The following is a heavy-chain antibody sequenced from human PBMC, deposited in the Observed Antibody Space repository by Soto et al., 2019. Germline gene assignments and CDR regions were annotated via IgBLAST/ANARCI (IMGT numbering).Heavy chain of an antibody. J-gene: IGHJ6*02. Sequence: QVQLQESGPGLLKPSETLSLTCTVSGGSISTYSWSWIRQPPGKGLEWIGYISYSGSTNYNPSLKIRVTISVDTSKNQFSLKLGSVTAADTAVYYCARVGIGYSGYEAVWGPGTTVTVSS. D-gene: IGHD5-12*01. CDR3: ARVGIGYSGYEAV. V-gene: IGHV4-59*01. CDR1: GGSISTYS. CDR2: ISYSGST.